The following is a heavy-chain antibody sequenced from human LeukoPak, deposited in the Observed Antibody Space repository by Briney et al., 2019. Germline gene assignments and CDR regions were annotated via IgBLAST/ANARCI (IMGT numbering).Heavy chain of an antibody. V-gene: IGHV5-51*01. CDR1: GYSFTSYW. D-gene: IGHD4-17*01. Sequence: GESLKISCKGSGYSFTSYWIGWVRQMPGKGLEWMGIIYPGDSHTTYSPSCQGQITVSADKSISTAYLQWSSLKASDTAMYYCARAPYGDLYYFDYGGQGTLVTVSS. J-gene: IGHJ4*02. CDR3: ARAPYGDLYYFDY. CDR2: IYPGDSHT.